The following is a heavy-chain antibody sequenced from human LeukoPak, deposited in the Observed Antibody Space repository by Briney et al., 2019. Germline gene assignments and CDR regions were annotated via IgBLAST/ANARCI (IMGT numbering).Heavy chain of an antibody. CDR2: IYYSGST. Sequence: SETLSLTCTVSGGSISSSSYYWGWIRQPPGKGLEWIGSIYYSGSTYYNPSLKSRVTISVDTSKNQFSLRLSLVTAADTAVYYCARDEGGNNYNYFDYWGQGTLVTVSS. D-gene: IGHD5-24*01. CDR3: ARDEGGNNYNYFDY. CDR1: GGSISSSSYY. J-gene: IGHJ4*02. V-gene: IGHV4-39*07.